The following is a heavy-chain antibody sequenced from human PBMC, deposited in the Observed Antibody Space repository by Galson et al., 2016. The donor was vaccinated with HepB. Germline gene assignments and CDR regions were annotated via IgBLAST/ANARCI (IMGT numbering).Heavy chain of an antibody. D-gene: IGHD3-16*01. CDR3: GKHGGFDY. J-gene: IGHJ4*02. Sequence: QSGAEVKKPGASVKVSCKASGDIFNNYAFSWVRQAPGLGLEWMGGITPIFDTAKYAQKFQGRVTITADNSKNTLYLYMNSLSAGDTALYYCGKHGGFDYWGQGALVTVSS. CDR2: ITPIFDTA. CDR1: GDIFNNYA. V-gene: IGHV1-69*06.